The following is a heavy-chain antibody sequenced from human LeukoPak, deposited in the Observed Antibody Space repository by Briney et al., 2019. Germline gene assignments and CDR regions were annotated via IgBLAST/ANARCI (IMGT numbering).Heavy chain of an antibody. CDR2: ISGSGGST. CDR1: GFAFSSYA. Sequence: GSLRLSCAASGFAFSSYAMSWVRQAPGKGLEWGSAISGSGGSTYYADSVKGRFTISRDNSKNTLYLQMNSLRAEDTAVYYCAKNAYGSGKNWFDPWGQGTLVTVSS. CDR3: AKNAYGSGKNWFDP. J-gene: IGHJ5*02. V-gene: IGHV3-23*01. D-gene: IGHD3-10*01.